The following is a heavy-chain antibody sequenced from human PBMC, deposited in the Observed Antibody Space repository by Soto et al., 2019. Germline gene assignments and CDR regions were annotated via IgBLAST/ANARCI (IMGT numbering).Heavy chain of an antibody. CDR2: INFDGGNR. Sequence: GGSLRLSCAASGFTFTSYWMHWVRQAPGKGLVWVARINFDGGNRDYADSVKGRFTISRDSAKNTLYLQMHSLGAEDTGVYYCVRDQPAEEQLFDFWGPGTLVTVSS. V-gene: IGHV3-74*01. CDR1: GFTFTSYW. D-gene: IGHD6-13*01. J-gene: IGHJ4*02. CDR3: VRDQPAEEQLFDF.